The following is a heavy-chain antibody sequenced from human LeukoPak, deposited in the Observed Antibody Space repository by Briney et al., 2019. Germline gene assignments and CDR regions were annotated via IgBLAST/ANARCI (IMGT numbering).Heavy chain of an antibody. V-gene: IGHV3-30*02. CDR3: AKDVYGSGTTWYYYMDV. Sequence: GSLRLSCAASGFTFNLYGMHWVRQAPGKGLEWVAFIRYDGSDKYYADSVKGRFTISRDNSKNTLYLQMNSLRAEDTAVYYCAKDVYGSGTTWYYYMDVWGKGTTVTVSS. CDR1: GFTFNLYG. CDR2: IRYDGSDK. D-gene: IGHD3-10*01. J-gene: IGHJ6*03.